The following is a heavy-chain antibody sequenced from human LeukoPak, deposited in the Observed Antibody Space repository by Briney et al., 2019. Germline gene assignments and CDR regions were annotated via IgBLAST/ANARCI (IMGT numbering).Heavy chain of an antibody. Sequence: GGSLRLSCAASGFTFSSYSMNWVRQAPGKGLEFISYISHSGNIIYYADSVKGRFTISRDNAKNSLDLQMNSLRGEDTAVYYCATPGDYYGAGFDSWGQGTLVTVSS. CDR3: ATPGDYYGAGFDS. J-gene: IGHJ4*02. V-gene: IGHV3-48*04. CDR1: GFTFSSYS. D-gene: IGHD3-10*01. CDR2: ISHSGNII.